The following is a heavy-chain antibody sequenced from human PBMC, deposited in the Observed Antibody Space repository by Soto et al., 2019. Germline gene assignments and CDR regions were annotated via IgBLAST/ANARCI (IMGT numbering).Heavy chain of an antibody. J-gene: IGHJ6*02. CDR3: ARPSSPVSQYYYYGMDV. CDR1: GSTFSSYA. V-gene: IGHV1-69*06. D-gene: IGHD6-13*01. Sequence: QVQLVQSGAEVKKPGSSVKVSCKASGSTFSSYAITWVRQAPGQGLEWMGGSIPIFGTANYAQKFQGRVTITADKSTSTAYMELSSLRGEDTAVYYCARPSSPVSQYYYYGMDVWGQGTTVTVSS. CDR2: SIPIFGTA.